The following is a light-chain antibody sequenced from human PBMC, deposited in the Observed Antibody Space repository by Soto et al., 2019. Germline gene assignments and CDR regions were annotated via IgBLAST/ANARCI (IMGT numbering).Light chain of an antibody. CDR2: GAS. V-gene: IGKV3-20*01. CDR1: QSVRSSY. CDR3: QQYDSSPYT. J-gene: IGKJ2*01. Sequence: EIVLTQSPGTLSLSPGERATLSCRASQSVRSSYLAWYQQKPGQAPRLLIYGASSRATGIPDRFSGSGSGTDFTLTISRLEPEDFAVCYCQQYDSSPYTFGQGTKLDIK.